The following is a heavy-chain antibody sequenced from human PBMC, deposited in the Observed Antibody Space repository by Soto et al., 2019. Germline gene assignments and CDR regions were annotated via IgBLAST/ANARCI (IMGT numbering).Heavy chain of an antibody. V-gene: IGHV3-9*01. CDR3: AKVGATTTFDY. CDR1: GFTFDDYA. J-gene: IGHJ4*02. CDR2: ISWNSGSI. Sequence: GGSLRLSCAASGFTFDDYAMHWVRQAPGKGLEWVSGISWNSGSIGYADSVKGRFTISRDNAKNSLYLRMNSLRAEDTALYYCAKVGATTTFDYWGQGTLVTVSS. D-gene: IGHD1-26*01.